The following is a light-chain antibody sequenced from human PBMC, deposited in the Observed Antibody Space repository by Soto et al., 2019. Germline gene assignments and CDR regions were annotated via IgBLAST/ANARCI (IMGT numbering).Light chain of an antibody. CDR3: LQYYNYPRT. CDR1: QSVNIY. Sequence: DRVVTQSRTTLSVSPGARATLSCRASQSVNIYLAWYQQKNGQAPRVLMFGAASRATGIPARFIGGGSGTEFNLTISSLQTEDFATYYCLQYYNYPRTFGQGTKVDIK. CDR2: GAA. J-gene: IGKJ1*01. V-gene: IGKV3D-15*01.